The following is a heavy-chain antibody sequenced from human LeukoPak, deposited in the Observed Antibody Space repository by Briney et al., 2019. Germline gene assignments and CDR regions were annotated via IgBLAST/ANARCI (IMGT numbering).Heavy chain of an antibody. CDR2: INAGNGNT. CDR1: GYTFTSYA. V-gene: IGHV1-3*01. J-gene: IGHJ4*02. Sequence: ASVKVSCKASGYTFTSYAMHWVRQAPGQRLEWMGWINAGNGNTKYSQKFQGRVTITRDTSAGTAYMELSSLRSEDTAVYYCARASYYYDSRGGDYWGQGTLVTVSS. D-gene: IGHD3-22*01. CDR3: ARASYYYDSRGGDY.